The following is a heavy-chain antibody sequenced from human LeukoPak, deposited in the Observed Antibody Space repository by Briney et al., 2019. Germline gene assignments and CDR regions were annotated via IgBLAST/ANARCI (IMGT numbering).Heavy chain of an antibody. CDR2: IYYSGST. CDR3: AGLWVGELRHNYYYYGMDV. V-gene: IGHV4-59*08. Sequence: PSETLSLTCTVSGGSISSYYWSWIRQPPGKGLEWIGYIYYSGSTNYNPSLKSRVTISVDTSKNQFSLKLSSVTAADTAVYYCAGLWVGELRHNYYYYGMDVWGQGTTVTVSS. D-gene: IGHD3-10*01. J-gene: IGHJ6*02. CDR1: GGSISSYY.